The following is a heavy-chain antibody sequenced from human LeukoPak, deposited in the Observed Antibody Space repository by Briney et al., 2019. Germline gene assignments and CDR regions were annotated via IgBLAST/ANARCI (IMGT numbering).Heavy chain of an antibody. CDR3: AKDGTTVTTIWYFDY. J-gene: IGHJ4*02. CDR2: IRYDGSNK. CDR1: GFTFSSYG. V-gene: IGHV3-30*02. Sequence: PGGSLRLSCAASGFTFSSYGLHWVRQAPGKGLEWVTFIRYDGSNKYYADSVKGRFTISKDNSKNTLYLQMNSLRAEDTAVYYCAKDGTTVTTIWYFDYWGQGTLVTVSS. D-gene: IGHD4-11*01.